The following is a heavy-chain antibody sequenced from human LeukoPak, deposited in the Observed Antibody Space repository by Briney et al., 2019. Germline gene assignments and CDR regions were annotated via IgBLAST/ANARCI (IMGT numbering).Heavy chain of an antibody. V-gene: IGHV1-69*13. D-gene: IGHD4-17*01. J-gene: IGHJ4*02. CDR3: ARGQHDYGDFFLDY. CDR2: IIPIFGTA. CDR1: GGTFSSYA. Sequence: SVKVSCKASGGTFSSYAISWVRQAPGQGLEWMGGIIPIFGTANYAQKFQGRVTITADESTSTAYMELSSLRSEDTAVYYCARGQHDYGDFFLDYWGQGTLVTVSS.